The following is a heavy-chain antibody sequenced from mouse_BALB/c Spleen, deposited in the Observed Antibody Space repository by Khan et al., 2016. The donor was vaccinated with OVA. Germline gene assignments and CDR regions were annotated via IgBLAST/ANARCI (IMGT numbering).Heavy chain of an antibody. CDR3: VRRGFDYGYWYFDV. D-gene: IGHD2-4*01. V-gene: IGHV10-1*02. J-gene: IGHJ1*01. Sequence: EVQLVESGGELVQPKGSLKLSCAASGFTFNTYAMNWVRQATGKDLEWVARIRSKSNNYATYYADSVKDRFTISRDDSQSMLYLQMNNLISDDTSIYYCVRRGFDYGYWYFDVWGAGTTVTVSS. CDR1: GFTFNTYA. CDR2: IRSKSNNYAT.